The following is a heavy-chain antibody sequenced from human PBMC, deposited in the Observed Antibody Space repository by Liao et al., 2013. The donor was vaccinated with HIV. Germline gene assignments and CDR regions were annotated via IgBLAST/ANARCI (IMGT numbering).Heavy chain of an antibody. CDR3: ARVGWSGYSFDI. D-gene: IGHD3-3*01. CDR2: IYYSGST. CDR1: GGSISSSSYY. Sequence: QLQLQESGPGLVKPSETLSLTCTVSGGSISSSSYYWGWIRQPPGKGLEWIGSIYYSGSTYYNPSLKSRVTISVDTSKNQFSLKLSSVTAADTAVYYCARVGWSGYSFDIWGQGTMVTVSS. J-gene: IGHJ3*02. V-gene: IGHV4-39*07.